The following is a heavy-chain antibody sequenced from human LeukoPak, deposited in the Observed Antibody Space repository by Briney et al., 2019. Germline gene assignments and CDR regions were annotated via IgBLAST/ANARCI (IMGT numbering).Heavy chain of an antibody. D-gene: IGHD3-10*01. J-gene: IGHJ4*02. CDR3: ATVILQYYYGSGSPFDY. V-gene: IGHV1-24*01. CDR2: FDPEDGET. CDR1: GYTLTELF. Sequence: ASVKVSCKVSGYTLTELFMHWVRQAPGKGLEWMGGFDPEDGETIYAQKFQGRVTMTEDTSTDTAYVELSSLRSEDTAVYYCATVILQYYYGSGSPFDYWGQGTLVTVSS.